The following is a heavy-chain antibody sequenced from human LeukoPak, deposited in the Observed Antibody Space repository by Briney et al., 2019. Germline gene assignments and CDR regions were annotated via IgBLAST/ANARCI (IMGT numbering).Heavy chain of an antibody. J-gene: IGHJ6*02. Sequence: GGSLRLSCAASRFDFSTYSMHWVRRAPGRGLEWLSYIDSSSSTIYYADSVKGRFTISRDSAKNSLYLQMNSLRAEDTAVFYCARGGARSSSYYYYGMDVWGLGTTVTVSS. CDR3: ARGGARSSSYYYYGMDV. CDR1: RFDFSTYS. D-gene: IGHD6-13*01. V-gene: IGHV3-48*01. CDR2: IDSSSSTI.